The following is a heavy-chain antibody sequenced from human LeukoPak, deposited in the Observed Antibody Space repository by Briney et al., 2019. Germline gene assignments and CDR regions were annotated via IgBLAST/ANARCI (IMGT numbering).Heavy chain of an antibody. V-gene: IGHV7-4-1*02. D-gene: IGHD3-10*01. Sequence: ASVKVSCKASGYTFTNHAMNWVRQAPGQGLEWMGWININTGNPTYAQGFTGRFVFSLDTSVSTAYLQISSLKAEDTAVYYCVRGNYYVDYWGQGTLVTVSS. CDR3: VRGNYYVDY. CDR1: GYTFTNHA. CDR2: ININTGNP. J-gene: IGHJ4*02.